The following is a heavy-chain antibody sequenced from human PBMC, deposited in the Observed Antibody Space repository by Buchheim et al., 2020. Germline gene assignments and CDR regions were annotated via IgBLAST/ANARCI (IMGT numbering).Heavy chain of an antibody. CDR1: GGSISSSSYY. Sequence: QLQLQESGPGLVKPSETLSLTCTVSGGSISSSSYYWGWIRQPPGKGLEWIGSIYYSGSTYYNPSFKSRVTISVDTSKNQFSLKLSSVTAADTAVYYCARVVPHYDFWSGFDYYYGMDVWGQGTT. CDR3: ARVVPHYDFWSGFDYYYGMDV. J-gene: IGHJ6*02. CDR2: IYYSGST. V-gene: IGHV4-39*07. D-gene: IGHD3-3*01.